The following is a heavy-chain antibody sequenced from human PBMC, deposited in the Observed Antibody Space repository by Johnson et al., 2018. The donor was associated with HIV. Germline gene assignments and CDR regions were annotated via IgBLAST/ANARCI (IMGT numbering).Heavy chain of an antibody. D-gene: IGHD1-1*01. CDR2: ISYDGSNK. V-gene: IGHV3-30-3*01. CDR1: GFTFSSYA. J-gene: IGHJ3*02. Sequence: QVQLVESGGGVVQPGRSLRLSCAASGFTFSSYAMHWVRQAPGKGLEWVAVISYDGSNKHYADSVKGRFTISRDNSMNTLYLQMNSQRAEDTAVYYCARETRVWYNGNDGSGAFDIWGQGTMVTVSS. CDR3: ARETRVWYNGNDGSGAFDI.